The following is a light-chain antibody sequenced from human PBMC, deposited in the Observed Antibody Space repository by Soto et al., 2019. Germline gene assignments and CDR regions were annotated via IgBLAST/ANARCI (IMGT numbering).Light chain of an antibody. CDR1: SSXIXSNY. CDR2: RNN. CDR3: AAWDDSLSGYV. V-gene: IGLV1-47*01. Sequence: QSVLTQPPSASGTPGQRVTISCSGXSSXIXSNYVYWYQQLPGTAPKLLIYRNNQRPSGVPDRFSGSKSGTSASLAISGLRSEDEADYYCAAWDDSLSGYVFGTGTKVTVL. J-gene: IGLJ1*01.